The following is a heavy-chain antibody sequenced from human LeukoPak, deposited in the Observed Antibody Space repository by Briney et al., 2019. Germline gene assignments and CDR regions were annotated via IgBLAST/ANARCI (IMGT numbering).Heavy chain of an antibody. Sequence: ASVKVSCKASGYTFTSYAMHWVRQAPGQRLEWMGWINAGNGNTKYSQKFQGRVTITRDTSASKAYMELSSLRSEDTAVYYCARDGPEVLRYFDRLTYAFDIWGQGTMVTVSS. D-gene: IGHD3-9*01. CDR1: GYTFTSYA. J-gene: IGHJ3*02. V-gene: IGHV1-3*01. CDR2: INAGNGNT. CDR3: ARDGPEVLRYFDRLTYAFDI.